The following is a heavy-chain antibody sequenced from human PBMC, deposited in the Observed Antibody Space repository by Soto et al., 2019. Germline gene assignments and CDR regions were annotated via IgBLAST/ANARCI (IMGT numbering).Heavy chain of an antibody. CDR2: ISYDGSNK. D-gene: IGHD2-2*02. Sequence: GGSLRLSCAASGFTFSSYGMHWVRQAPGKGLEWVAVISYDGSNKYYADSVKGRFTISRDNSKNTLYLQMNSLRAEDTAVYYCATSCYTRWGQGTLVTVSS. CDR1: GFTFSSYG. CDR3: ATSCYTR. J-gene: IGHJ4*02. V-gene: IGHV3-30*03.